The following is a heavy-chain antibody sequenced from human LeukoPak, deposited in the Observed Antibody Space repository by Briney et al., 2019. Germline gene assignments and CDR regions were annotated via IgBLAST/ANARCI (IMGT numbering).Heavy chain of an antibody. CDR3: ARDRPYCSSTSCPTEYYYYYMDV. CDR1: GGSISSGSYY. V-gene: IGHV4-61*02. D-gene: IGHD2-2*01. CDR2: IYTSGST. J-gene: IGHJ6*03. Sequence: SETLSLTCTVSGGSISSGSYYWSWIRQPAGKGLEWIGRIYTSGSTNYNPSLKSRVTISVDTSKNQFSLKLSSVTAADTAVYYCARDRPYCSSTSCPTEYYYYYMDVWGKGTTVTVSS.